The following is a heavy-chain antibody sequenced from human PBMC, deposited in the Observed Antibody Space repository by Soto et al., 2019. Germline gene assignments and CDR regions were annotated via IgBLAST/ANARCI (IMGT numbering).Heavy chain of an antibody. J-gene: IGHJ4*02. V-gene: IGHV3-23*01. Sequence: GGSLILSCAASGFTFSSYSMSWVRQAPGKGLEWVSAISGSGGSTYYADSVKGRFTISRDNSKNTLYLQMNSLRAEDTAVYYCAKGLRDYYGSGRHPYFDYWGQGTLVTVSS. D-gene: IGHD3-10*01. CDR1: GFTFSSYS. CDR2: ISGSGGST. CDR3: AKGLRDYYGSGRHPYFDY.